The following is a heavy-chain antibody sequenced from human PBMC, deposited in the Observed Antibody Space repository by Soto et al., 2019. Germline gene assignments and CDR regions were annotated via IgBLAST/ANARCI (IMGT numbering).Heavy chain of an antibody. CDR3: ASICGGDCYAFQH. CDR1: GGSISSYY. Sequence: SETLSLTCTVSGGSISSYYWSWIRQPPGKGLEWIGYIYYSGSTNYNPSLKSRVTISVDTSKNQFSLKLSSVTAADTAVYYCASICGGDCYAFQHWGQGTLVTVSS. V-gene: IGHV4-59*08. J-gene: IGHJ1*01. D-gene: IGHD2-21*02. CDR2: IYYSGST.